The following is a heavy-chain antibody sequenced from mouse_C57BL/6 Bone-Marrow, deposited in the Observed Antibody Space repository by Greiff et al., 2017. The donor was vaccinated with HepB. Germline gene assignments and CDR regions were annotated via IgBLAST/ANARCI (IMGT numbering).Heavy chain of an antibody. Sequence: VQLVESGPGLVQPSQSLSITCTVSGFSLTSYGVHWVRQSPGKGLEWLGVIWSGGSTDYNAAFISRLSISKDNSKSQVFFKMNSLQADDTAIYYCARDYGYSYYYAMDYWGQGTSVTVSS. V-gene: IGHV2-2*01. CDR1: GFSLTSYG. D-gene: IGHD2-2*01. CDR2: IWSGGST. J-gene: IGHJ4*01. CDR3: ARDYGYSYYYAMDY.